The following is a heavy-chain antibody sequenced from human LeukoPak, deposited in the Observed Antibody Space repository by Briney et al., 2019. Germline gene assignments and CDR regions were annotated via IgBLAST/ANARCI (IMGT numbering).Heavy chain of an antibody. Sequence: ASVKVSCKASGYTFTSYDINWVRQATGQGLEWMGWMNPNSGNTGYAQKFQGRVTMTRNTSISTAYMELSSLRSEDTAVYYCARARIAAADVAFDIWGQGTMVTVSS. D-gene: IGHD6-13*01. CDR3: ARARIAAADVAFDI. V-gene: IGHV1-8*01. J-gene: IGHJ3*02. CDR1: GYTFTSYD. CDR2: MNPNSGNT.